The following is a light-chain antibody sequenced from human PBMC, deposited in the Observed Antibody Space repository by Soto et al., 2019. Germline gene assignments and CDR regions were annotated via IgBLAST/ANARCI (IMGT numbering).Light chain of an antibody. V-gene: IGKV1-39*01. Sequence: DIQMTQSPSSLSASVGDRVTITCRASQSISSYLNWYQQKPGKAPKLLIYAASSLQSGVPSRFSASGSGTDFTLTISSLQPEDSATYYCQQSYSTPITFGQGTRLEIK. J-gene: IGKJ5*01. CDR2: AAS. CDR1: QSISSY. CDR3: QQSYSTPIT.